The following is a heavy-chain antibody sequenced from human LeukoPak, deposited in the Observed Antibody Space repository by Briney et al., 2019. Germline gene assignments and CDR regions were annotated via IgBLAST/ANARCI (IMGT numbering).Heavy chain of an antibody. Sequence: SDTLSLTCAVSGVPFSNYYWSWVRQAPSQGLEWIGEINHSGYTNYNPSLKSRVTMSIDTSKNQFSLKLTSVTAADAGVYYCTRAVAGHPDWGQGTLVTVST. CDR2: INHSGYT. V-gene: IGHV4-34*01. CDR1: GVPFSNYY. J-gene: IGHJ4*02. CDR3: TRAVAGHPD. D-gene: IGHD6-19*01.